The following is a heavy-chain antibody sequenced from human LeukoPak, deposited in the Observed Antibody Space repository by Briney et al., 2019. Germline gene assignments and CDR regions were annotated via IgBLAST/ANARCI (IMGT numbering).Heavy chain of an antibody. J-gene: IGHJ6*02. CDR1: GGSISSYY. CDR2: IYYSGST. CDR3: ARGYSSGWYSPYYYYGMDV. D-gene: IGHD6-19*01. V-gene: IGHV4-59*08. Sequence: SETLSLTCTVSGGSISSYYWSWIRQPPGKGLEWIGYIYYSGSTNYNPSLKSRVTISVDTSKNQFSLKLSSVTAADTAVYYCARGYSSGWYSPYYYYGMDVRGQGTTVTVSS.